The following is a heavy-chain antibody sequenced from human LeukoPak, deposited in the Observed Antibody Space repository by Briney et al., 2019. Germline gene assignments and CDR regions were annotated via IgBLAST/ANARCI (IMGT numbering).Heavy chain of an antibody. CDR3: ARDLRTYYYGSGTGDNDY. V-gene: IGHV3-21*01. D-gene: IGHD3-10*01. CDR2: ISSSSSYI. CDR1: GFTFSSYS. J-gene: IGHJ4*02. Sequence: GGSLRLSCAASGFTFSSYSMNWLRQAPGKGLEWVSSISSSSSYIYYADSVKGRFTISRDNAKNSLYLQMNSLRAEDTAVYYCARDLRTYYYGSGTGDNDYWGQGTLVTVSS.